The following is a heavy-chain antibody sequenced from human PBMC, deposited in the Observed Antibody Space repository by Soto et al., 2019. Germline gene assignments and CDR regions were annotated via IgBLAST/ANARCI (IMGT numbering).Heavy chain of an antibody. D-gene: IGHD3-10*01. V-gene: IGHV1-24*01. Sequence: ASVKVSCKVSGSTLSEFPIHWVRLAPGGGLEWMGGLDPEDGKIVYAQKFQGRVTMTEDTSTDTAYMELSSLRSEDTAVYYCSKAPNWVRGFLGQKLLWFDSWG. CDR2: LDPEDGKI. J-gene: IGHJ5*01. CDR3: SKAPNWVRGFLGQKLLWFDS. CDR1: GSTLSEFP.